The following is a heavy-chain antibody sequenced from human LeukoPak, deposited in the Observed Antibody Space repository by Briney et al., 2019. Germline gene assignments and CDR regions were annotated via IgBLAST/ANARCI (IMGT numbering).Heavy chain of an antibody. D-gene: IGHD2-2*01. CDR3: TTCLDGAGQPVAIYYYGMDV. V-gene: IGHV1-24*01. CDR1: GYTLTEMS. Sequence: ASVKVSCKVSGYTLTEMSIHWVRQAPGGALEWMGGFDPEDGETVYAPKFQGRVTMTEDTSADTAYMELSSLRSEDTAVYYCTTCLDGAGQPVAIYYYGMDVWGQGTTVTVSS. J-gene: IGHJ6*02. CDR2: FDPEDGET.